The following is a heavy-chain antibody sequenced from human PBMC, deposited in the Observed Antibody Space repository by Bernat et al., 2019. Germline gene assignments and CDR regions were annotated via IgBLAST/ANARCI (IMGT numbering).Heavy chain of an antibody. CDR3: ARQISPTGYSSSWSVDY. J-gene: IGHJ4*02. V-gene: IGHV4-39*01. CDR1: GGSISSSSYY. Sequence: QLQLQESGPGLVKPPETLSLTCTVSGGSISSSSYYWGWIRQPPGKGLEWIGSIYYRESTYYNPSLKSRVTISADTSKNQLSLKLSSVTAADTAVYYCARQISPTGYSSSWSVDYWGQGTLVTVSS. CDR2: IYYREST. D-gene: IGHD6-13*01.